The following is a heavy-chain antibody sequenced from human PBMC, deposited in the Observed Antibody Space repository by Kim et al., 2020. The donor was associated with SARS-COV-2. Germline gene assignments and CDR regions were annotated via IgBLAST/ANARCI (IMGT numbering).Heavy chain of an antibody. D-gene: IGHD3-10*01. CDR3: ARWNEEGSYWGVIDY. CDR1: GYSFTSYW. V-gene: IGHV5-51*01. J-gene: IGHJ4*02. CDR2: IYPGDSDT. Sequence: GESLKISCKGSGYSFTSYWIGWVRQMPGKGLEWMGIIYPGDSDTRYSPSFQGQVTISADKSISTAYLQWSSLKASDTAMYYCARWNEEGSYWGVIDYWGQGTLVTVSS.